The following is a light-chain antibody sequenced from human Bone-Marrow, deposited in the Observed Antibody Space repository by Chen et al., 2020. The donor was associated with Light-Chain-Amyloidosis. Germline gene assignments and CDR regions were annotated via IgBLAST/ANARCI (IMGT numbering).Light chain of an antibody. V-gene: IGLV3-21*02. CDR3: QVWDRSSDRPV. CDR1: NIGRKS. J-gene: IGLJ3*02. Sequence: SYVLTQPPSVSVAPGQTARITCGGSNIGRKSVHWYQQTPGQAPLLVVYDDSDRPSGTPERLSGSNSGNTATLTISRVEAGDEADYYCQVWDRSSDRPVFGGGTKLTVL. CDR2: DDS.